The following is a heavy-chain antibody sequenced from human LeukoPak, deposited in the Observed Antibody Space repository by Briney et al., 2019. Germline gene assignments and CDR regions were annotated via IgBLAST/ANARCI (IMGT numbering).Heavy chain of an antibody. CDR1: GFTFSSYS. CDR2: ISGSSSYI. J-gene: IGHJ4*02. Sequence: GGSLRLSCAASGFTFSSYSMNWVRQAPGKGLEWVSSISGSSSYIYYADSVKGRFTISRHNAKNSLYLQMNSLRAEDTAVYYCAREPRVYCSSTSCYASDYWGQGTLVTVSS. CDR3: AREPRVYCSSTSCYASDY. D-gene: IGHD2-2*01. V-gene: IGHV3-21*01.